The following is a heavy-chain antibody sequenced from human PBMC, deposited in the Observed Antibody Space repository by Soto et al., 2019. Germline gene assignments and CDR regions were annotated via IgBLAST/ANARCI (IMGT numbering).Heavy chain of an antibody. CDR1: GYTFTGYY. J-gene: IGHJ4*02. Sequence: VASVKVSCKASGYTFTGYYMHWVRQAPGQGLEWMGWINPNSGGTNYAQKFQGRVTMTRDTSISAAYMELSRLRSDDTAVYYCARVPPGVTLASSWYYFDYWGQGTLVTVPQ. V-gene: IGHV1-2*02. CDR3: ARVPPGVTLASSWYYFDY. CDR2: INPNSGGT. D-gene: IGHD6-13*01.